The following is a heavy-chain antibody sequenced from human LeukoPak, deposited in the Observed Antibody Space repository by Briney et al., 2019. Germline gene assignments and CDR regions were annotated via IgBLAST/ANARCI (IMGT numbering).Heavy chain of an antibody. CDR3: ARVPLPSGYSGFDP. J-gene: IGHJ5*02. CDR2: MSPNSGNT. V-gene: IGHV1-8*01. Sequence: ASVKVSCKASGYTFTSYDINWVRQATGQGLEWMGWMSPNSGNTGYAQKFQGRVTMTRNTSISTAYMELSSLRSEDTAVYCCARVPLPSGYSGFDPWGQGTLVTVSS. CDR1: GYTFTSYD. D-gene: IGHD6-13*01.